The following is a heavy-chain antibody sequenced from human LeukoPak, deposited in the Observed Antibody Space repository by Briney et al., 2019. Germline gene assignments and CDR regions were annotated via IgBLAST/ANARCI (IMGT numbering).Heavy chain of an antibody. Sequence: ASVKVSCKASGYTFTSYDINWVRQAPGQGLEWMGGIIPIFGTANYAQKFQGRVTITADESTSTAYMELSSLRSEDTAVYYCARDRHRTPRYFDYWGQGTLVTVSS. J-gene: IGHJ4*02. V-gene: IGHV1-69*13. CDR1: GYTFTSYD. D-gene: IGHD6-6*01. CDR3: ARDRHRTPRYFDY. CDR2: IIPIFGTA.